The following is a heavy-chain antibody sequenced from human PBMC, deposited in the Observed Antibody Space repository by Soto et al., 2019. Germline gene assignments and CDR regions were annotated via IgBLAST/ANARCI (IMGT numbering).Heavy chain of an antibody. CDR2: INAGNGNT. D-gene: IGHD1-26*01. CDR3: ARGRLYSGSYLVY. V-gene: IGHV1-3*01. CDR1: ACTFSSYA. Sequence: ASVKVSCTPSACTFSSYAISWVRQAPGQRLEWMGWINAGNGNTKYSQKFQGRVTITRDTSASTAYMELSSVTAADTAVYYCARGRLYSGSYLVYWGQGTLVNVS. J-gene: IGHJ4*02.